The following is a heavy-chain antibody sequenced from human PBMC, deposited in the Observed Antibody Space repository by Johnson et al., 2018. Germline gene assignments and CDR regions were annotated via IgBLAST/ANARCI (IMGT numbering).Heavy chain of an antibody. D-gene: IGHD4-17*01. J-gene: IGHJ1*01. CDR1: GFTFSIYA. Sequence: VQLVESGGGVVQXGRSXSLXCSASGFTFSIYAMHWVRQAPGKGLEWVAVISHDGSNTYYGDSVKGRFTISRDKSKNTLYLQMHSLIIEDTAVDYCARDCLAYADYGCFQDWGQGTRVTVSS. CDR2: ISHDGSNT. V-gene: IGHV3-30-3*01. CDR3: ARDCLAYADYGCFQD.